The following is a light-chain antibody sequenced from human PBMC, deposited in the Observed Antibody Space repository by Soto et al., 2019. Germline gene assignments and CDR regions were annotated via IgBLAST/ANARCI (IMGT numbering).Light chain of an antibody. CDR2: AAS. Sequence: IVLTQSPATLSLSPGDRATLSCRASQSVGTYLAWYRQKPGQAPRLLIYAASNRATGIPARFSGSGSGTDFTLTISSLEPEDFAVYYCQQRSSWPLTFGGGTKVDIK. CDR3: QQRSSWPLT. CDR1: QSVGTY. V-gene: IGKV3-11*01. J-gene: IGKJ4*01.